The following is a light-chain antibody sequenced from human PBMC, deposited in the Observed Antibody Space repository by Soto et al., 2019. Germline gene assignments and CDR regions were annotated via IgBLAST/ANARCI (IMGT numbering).Light chain of an antibody. CDR3: QQYGSSPRT. CDR1: QSVSSY. J-gene: IGKJ1*01. Sequence: ELVLTQAPATLSLSPGERATLSCRASQSVSSYLAWYQQKPGQAPRLLIYDASNRATGIPARFSGSGSGTDFTLTISSLEPKELAVDDCQQYGSSPRTVGQGTKVDIK. CDR2: DAS. V-gene: IGKV3-11*01.